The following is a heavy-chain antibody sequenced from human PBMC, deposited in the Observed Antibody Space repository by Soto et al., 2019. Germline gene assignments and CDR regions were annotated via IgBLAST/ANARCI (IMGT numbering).Heavy chain of an antibody. CDR1: GGTFSSYT. Sequence: QVQLVQSGAEVKKPGSSVKVSCKASGGTFSSYTISWVRQAPGQGLEWMGRIIPILGIANYAQKFQGRVTTTADKSTSTADMELSSLRSEDTAVYSCASGYCSGGSCLLDYWGQGTLVTVSS. CDR3: ASGYCSGGSCLLDY. V-gene: IGHV1-69*02. D-gene: IGHD2-15*01. J-gene: IGHJ4*02. CDR2: IIPILGIA.